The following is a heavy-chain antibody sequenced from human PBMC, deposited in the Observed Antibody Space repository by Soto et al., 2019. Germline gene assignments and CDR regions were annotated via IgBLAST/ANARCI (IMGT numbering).Heavy chain of an antibody. D-gene: IGHD2-21*02. V-gene: IGHV1-18*01. Sequence: QVQLVQSGAEVKKPGASVKVSCKASGYTFTSYGISWVRQAPGQGLEWMGWISAYNGNTNYAQKLQGRVTMTTDTSTSTAYMELRSLRSDDTAVYYCARVLDCGGDCYPCYFDYWGQGTLVTVSS. CDR2: ISAYNGNT. CDR3: ARVLDCGGDCYPCYFDY. CDR1: GYTFTSYG. J-gene: IGHJ4*02.